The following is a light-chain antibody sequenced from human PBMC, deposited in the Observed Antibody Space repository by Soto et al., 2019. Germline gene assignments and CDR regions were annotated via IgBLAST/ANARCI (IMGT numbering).Light chain of an antibody. CDR1: QSVSSN. V-gene: IGKV3-15*01. J-gene: IGKJ1*01. CDR2: GAS. CDR3: QQYVRSPWT. Sequence: EIVMTQSPATLSVSPGERATLSCRASQSVSSNLAWYQQKPGQAPRLLIYGASTRATGIPARFSGSGSGTDLTLTISRLEPEDFAVYYCQQYVRSPWTFGQGTKVDIK.